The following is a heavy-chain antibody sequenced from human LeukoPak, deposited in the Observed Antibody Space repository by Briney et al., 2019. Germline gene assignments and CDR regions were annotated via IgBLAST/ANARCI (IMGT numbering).Heavy chain of an antibody. CDR3: ARGYSGIYSFDY. J-gene: IGHJ4*02. D-gene: IGHD1-26*01. CDR2: ISTSSSNI. Sequence: GGSLRLSCAASGFTFSSYNMNWVRQAPGKGLEWVSSISTSSSNIYYADSVKGRFTISRGNAKNSLYLQMNSLRAEDTAVYYCARGYSGIYSFDYWGQGTLVTVSS. V-gene: IGHV3-21*01. CDR1: GFTFSSYN.